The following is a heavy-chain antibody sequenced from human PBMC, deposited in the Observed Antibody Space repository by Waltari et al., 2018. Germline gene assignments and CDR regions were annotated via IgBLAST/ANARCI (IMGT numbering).Heavy chain of an antibody. J-gene: IGHJ6*02. CDR1: GYSISSGYY. D-gene: IGHD2-2*01. CDR3: VRRRGVPANYYYGMDV. V-gene: IGHV4-38-2*01. CDR2: IYHSGST. Sequence: QVQLQESGPGLVKPSETLSLTCAVSGYSISSGYYWGWIRQPPGKGLEWIGSIYHSGSTYYNPSLKSRVTISVDTSKNQFSLKLSSVTAADTAVYYCVRRRGVPANYYYGMDVWGQGTTVTVSS.